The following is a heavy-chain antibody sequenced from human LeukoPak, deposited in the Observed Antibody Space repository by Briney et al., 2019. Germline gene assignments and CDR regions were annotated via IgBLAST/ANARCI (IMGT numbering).Heavy chain of an antibody. V-gene: IGHV1-2*02. Sequence: ASVKVSCKASGYTFTGYYMHWVRQAPGQGLEWMGWINPNSGGTNYAQKFQGRVTMTRDTSISTAYMELSRLRSDDTAVYYCARGPVPKWELLSRLWVDGEENYFDYWGQGTLVTVSS. D-gene: IGHD1-26*01. CDR2: INPNSGGT. J-gene: IGHJ4*02. CDR1: GYTFTGYY. CDR3: ARGPVPKWELLSRLWVDGEENYFDY.